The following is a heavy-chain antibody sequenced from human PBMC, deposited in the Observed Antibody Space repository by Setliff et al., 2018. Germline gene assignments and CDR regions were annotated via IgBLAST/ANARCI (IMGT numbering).Heavy chain of an antibody. CDR2: IYYSGST. J-gene: IGHJ4*02. CDR1: GGSISSHY. D-gene: IGHD1-1*01. CDR3: ARVRNTQNGFFDY. V-gene: IGHV4-59*11. Sequence: SETLSLTCTVSGGSISSHYWSWIRQPPGKGLEWIGSIYYSGSTNYNPSLKSRVTISLDTSRNQFSLRLTSVTAADTAIYYCARVRNTQNGFFDYWSQGTLVTVSS.